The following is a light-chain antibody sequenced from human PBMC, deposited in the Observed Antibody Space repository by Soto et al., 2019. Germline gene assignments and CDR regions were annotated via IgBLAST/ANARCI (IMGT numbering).Light chain of an antibody. CDR1: SSNIGAGYD. V-gene: IGLV1-40*01. CDR3: QSYDSSLSLYV. CDR2: GNN. J-gene: IGLJ1*01. Sequence: QSVLTQPPSVSGAPGQRVTISCTGSSSNIGAGYDVHWYQQLPGTAPKLLIYGNNNRPSGVPDRFSGSKSGTSASLAITGLQAEDEAEFYCQSYDSSLSLYVFXTGTKVTVL.